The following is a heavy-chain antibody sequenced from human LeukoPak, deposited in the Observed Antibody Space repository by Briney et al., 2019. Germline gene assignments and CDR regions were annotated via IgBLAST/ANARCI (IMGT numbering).Heavy chain of an antibody. V-gene: IGHV3-30*18. CDR2: ISYDGSNK. D-gene: IGHD4-17*01. CDR3: AKEGAYGDFTHDAFDI. CDR1: GFTFSSYG. Sequence: GGSLRPSCAASGFTFSSYGMHWVRQAPGKGLEWVAVISYDGSNKYYADSVKGRFTISRDNSKNTLYLQMNSLRAEDTAVYYCAKEGAYGDFTHDAFDIWGQGTMVTVSS. J-gene: IGHJ3*02.